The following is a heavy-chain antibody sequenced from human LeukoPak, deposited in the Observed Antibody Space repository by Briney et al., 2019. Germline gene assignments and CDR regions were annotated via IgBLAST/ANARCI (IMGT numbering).Heavy chain of an antibody. CDR1: GFIFSSHA. CDR3: ARGLYYGSGSPIDY. CDR2: ISSNGDNT. V-gene: IGHV3-64*01. D-gene: IGHD3-10*01. J-gene: IGHJ4*02. Sequence: PGGSLRLSCAASGFIFSSHAFHWVRQAPGKGLEYVSSISSNGDNTYYANSVKGRFTISRDNSKNTLYLQMNSLRAEDTAVYYCARGLYYGSGSPIDYWGQGTLVTVST.